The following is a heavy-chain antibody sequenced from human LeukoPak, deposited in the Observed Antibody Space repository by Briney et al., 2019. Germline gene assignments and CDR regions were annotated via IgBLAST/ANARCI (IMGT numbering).Heavy chain of an antibody. V-gene: IGHV3-48*04. J-gene: IGHJ6*04. CDR1: GFTFSTYR. CDR2: ISSSGSTI. CDR3: AELGITMIGGV. D-gene: IGHD3-10*02. Sequence: PGGSLRLSCAASGFTFSTYRMNWVRQAPGKGLEWVSYISSSGSTIYYADSVKGRFTISRDNAKNSLYLQMNSLRAEDTAVYYCAELGITMIGGVWGKGTVVTISS.